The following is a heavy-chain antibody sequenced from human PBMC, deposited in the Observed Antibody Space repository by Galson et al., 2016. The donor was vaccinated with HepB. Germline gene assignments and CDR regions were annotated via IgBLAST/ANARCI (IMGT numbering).Heavy chain of an antibody. CDR2: IYHSGST. CDR3: AGPILRTLPGMDVFDI. J-gene: IGHJ3*02. V-gene: IGHV4-4*02. Sequence: SETLSLTCVVSGDSISRNHWWSWVRQPPGKGLEWIGEIYHSGSTNYNPSLKSRVTISVDKSKNHFSLNLNSVTAADTAVYDCAGPILRTLPGMDVFDIWGQGTMVTVSS. CDR1: GDSISRNHW. D-gene: IGHD1-1*01.